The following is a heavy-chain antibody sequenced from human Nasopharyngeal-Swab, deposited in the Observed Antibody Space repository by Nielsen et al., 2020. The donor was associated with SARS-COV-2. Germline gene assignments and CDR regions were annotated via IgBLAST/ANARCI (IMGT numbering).Heavy chain of an antibody. CDR1: GFTFSSYA. V-gene: IGHV3-30*04. Sequence: GESLKISCAASGFTFSSYAMHWVRQAPGKGLEWVAVISYDGSNEYYADSVKGRFTISRDNSKNTLYLQMNSLRAEDTAVYYCGRTAHWGQGTLVTVSS. J-gene: IGHJ4*02. CDR3: GRTAH. CDR2: ISYDGSNE.